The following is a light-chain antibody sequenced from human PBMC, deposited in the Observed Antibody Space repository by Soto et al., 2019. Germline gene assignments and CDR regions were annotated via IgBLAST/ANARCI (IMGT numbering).Light chain of an antibody. Sequence: DIQMTQSPSSLSASVGDRVTITCRTSQSIDNYLNWYQQKPGKAPKLLMFAAYTLQSGVQSRFSGSGSGTDFTLTIRCLQSEDFATYYCQQYYSYPLTFGGGTKVDNK. J-gene: IGKJ4*01. CDR2: AAY. CDR3: QQYYSYPLT. V-gene: IGKV1-39*01. CDR1: QSIDNY.